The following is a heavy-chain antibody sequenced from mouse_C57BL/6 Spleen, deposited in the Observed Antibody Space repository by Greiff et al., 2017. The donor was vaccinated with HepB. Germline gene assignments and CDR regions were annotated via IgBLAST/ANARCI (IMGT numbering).Heavy chain of an antibody. D-gene: IGHD4-1*01. CDR1: GFTFSDYY. CDR2: INYDGSST. J-gene: IGHJ2*01. Sequence: EVMLVESEGGLVQPGSSMKLSCTASGFTFSDYYMAWVRQVPEKGLEWVANINYDGSSTYYLDSLKSRFIISRDNAKNILYLQMSSLKSEDTDTYYCARGANWYYFDYWGQGTTLTVSS. V-gene: IGHV5-16*01. CDR3: ARGANWYYFDY.